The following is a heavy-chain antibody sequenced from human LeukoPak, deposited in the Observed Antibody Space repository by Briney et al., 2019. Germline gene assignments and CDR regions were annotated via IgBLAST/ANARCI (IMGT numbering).Heavy chain of an antibody. V-gene: IGHV3-48*04. CDR2: ISGSCDII. D-gene: IGHD6-13*01. J-gene: IGHJ4*02. CDR1: GFTFSAYP. CDR3: ARDMTITGADDY. Sequence: GGSLRLSCTASGFTFSAYPMTWVRQAPGKGLEWVSYISGSCDIIYYADSVKGRFTISRDNAKNSLYLQMDSLRAEDTAIYYCARDMTITGADDYWGQGTLVTVSS.